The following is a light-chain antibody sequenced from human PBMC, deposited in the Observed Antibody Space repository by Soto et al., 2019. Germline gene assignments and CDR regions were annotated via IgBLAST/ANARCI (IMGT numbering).Light chain of an antibody. Sequence: QSVLTQPASVSGSPGQSITISCTGTSSDVGGYNYVSWYQQHPGKAPKRIIYDVSNRPSGVSNRFSGSKSGNTASLTISGLQAEDEADYYCSSYTSSSTVVFGGGTKHTVL. CDR1: SSDVGGYNY. V-gene: IGLV2-14*03. CDR2: DVS. J-gene: IGLJ2*01. CDR3: SSYTSSSTVV.